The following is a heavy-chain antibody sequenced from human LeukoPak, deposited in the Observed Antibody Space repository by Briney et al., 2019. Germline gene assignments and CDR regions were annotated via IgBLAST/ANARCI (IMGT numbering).Heavy chain of an antibody. CDR2: INSEGSST. Sequence: RGFLRLSCAASGFTFSSYWMHWVRQAPGKGLVWVSHINSEGSSTTYADSVKGRFTISRDNAKNTLYLQMNSLRAEDTAVYYCARMPPTNIAAAGYWYFDLWGRGTLVTVSA. CDR3: ARMPPTNIAAAGYWYFDL. D-gene: IGHD6-13*01. J-gene: IGHJ2*01. CDR1: GFTFSSYW. V-gene: IGHV3-74*01.